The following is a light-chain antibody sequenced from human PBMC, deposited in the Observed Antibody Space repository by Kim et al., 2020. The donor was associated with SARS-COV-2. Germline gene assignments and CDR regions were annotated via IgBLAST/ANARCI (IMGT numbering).Light chain of an antibody. V-gene: IGKV1-NL1*01. Sequence: ASVGYRLTLTCRASQDISNSLAWYQQKPGKAPKLLLSATSKLDRGVPSRFGGSGSGTTYTLTISNLQPEDFATYYCQQYYSHPLTFGGGTKVDIK. J-gene: IGKJ4*01. CDR2: ATS. CDR1: QDISNS. CDR3: QQYYSHPLT.